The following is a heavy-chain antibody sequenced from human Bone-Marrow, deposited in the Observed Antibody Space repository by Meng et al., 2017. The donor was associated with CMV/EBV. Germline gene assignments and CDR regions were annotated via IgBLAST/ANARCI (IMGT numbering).Heavy chain of an antibody. CDR3: ARDVNYYDSSGPSVDFDY. Sequence: GSLRLSCTVSGGSISSSSYYWGWIRQPPGKGLEWIGSIYYSGSTYYNPSLKSRVTISVDTSKNQFSLKLSSVTAADTAVYYCARDVNYYDSSGPSVDFDYWGQGQLVNVAS. J-gene: IGHJ4*02. D-gene: IGHD3-22*01. V-gene: IGHV4-39*02. CDR2: IYYSGST. CDR1: GGSISSSSYY.